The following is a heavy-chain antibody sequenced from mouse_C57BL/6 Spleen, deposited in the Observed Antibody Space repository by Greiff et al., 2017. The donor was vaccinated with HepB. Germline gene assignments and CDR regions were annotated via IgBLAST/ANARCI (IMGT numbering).Heavy chain of an antibody. CDR1: GYTFTSYW. CDR2: IDPSDSYT. D-gene: IGHD2-5*01. CDR3: ARGGYSNSFDY. V-gene: IGHV1-69*01. Sequence: QVQLQQPGAELVMPGASVKLSCKASGYTFTSYWMHWVKQRPGQGLEWIGEIDPSDSYTNYNQKFKGKSTLTVDKSSSTAYMQLSSLPSEYSAVYYCARGGYSNSFDYWGQGTTLTVSS. J-gene: IGHJ2*01.